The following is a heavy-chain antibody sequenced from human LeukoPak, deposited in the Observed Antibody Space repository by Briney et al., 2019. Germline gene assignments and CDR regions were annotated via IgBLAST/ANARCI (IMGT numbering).Heavy chain of an antibody. CDR2: ISWNSGSI. V-gene: IGHV3-9*01. CDR3: ARSLGPDRGIWVPGMVRGVITYFDY. D-gene: IGHD3-10*01. CDR1: GFTFDDYA. J-gene: IGHJ4*02. Sequence: GGSLRLSCAASGFTFDDYAMHWVRQAPGKGLEWVSGISWNSGSIGYADSVKGRFTISRDNAKNSLYLQMNSLSAEDTAVYYCARSLGPDRGIWVPGMVRGVITYFDYWGQGTLVTVSS.